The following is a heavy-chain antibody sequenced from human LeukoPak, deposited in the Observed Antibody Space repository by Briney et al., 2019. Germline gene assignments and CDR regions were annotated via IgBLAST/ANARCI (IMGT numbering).Heavy chain of an antibody. Sequence: PGGSLRLSCAASGFTVSSNYMSWVRQAPGKGLEWVSVIYSCGSTYYADSVKGRFTISRDNSKNSLYLQMNSLRAEDTAVYYCARVLPYDYINRFDRWGQGTLVTVSS. D-gene: IGHD4-11*01. CDR3: ARVLPYDYINRFDR. CDR2: IYSCGST. V-gene: IGHV3-66*01. CDR1: GFTVSSNY. J-gene: IGHJ5*02.